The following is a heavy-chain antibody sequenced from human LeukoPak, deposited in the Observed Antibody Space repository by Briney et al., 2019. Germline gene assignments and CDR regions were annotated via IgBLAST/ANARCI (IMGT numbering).Heavy chain of an antibody. V-gene: IGHV3-9*01. CDR3: AKKVVVGATSPYSDFQD. CDR1: GFTFDDYA. Sequence: GGSLRLSCAASGFTFDDYAMHWVRQAPGKGLEWVSGISWNSGGIDYADSVKGRFTISRDNAKNSLYLQMNSLRAEDTALYYCAKKVVVGATSPYSDFQDWGQGTLVTVSS. CDR2: ISWNSGGI. D-gene: IGHD1-26*01. J-gene: IGHJ1*01.